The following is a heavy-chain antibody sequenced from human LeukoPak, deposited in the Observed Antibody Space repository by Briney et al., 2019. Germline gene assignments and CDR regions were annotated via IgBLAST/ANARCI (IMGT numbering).Heavy chain of an antibody. CDR2: ISRGSGPI. J-gene: IGHJ2*01. V-gene: IGHV3-21*01. D-gene: IGHD2-21*02. CDR1: GFTFSTYE. CDR3: ARAPPYCGGDCSDWYFDL. Sequence: GGSLRLSCAASGFTFSTYEMIWVRQAPGRGLEWVSSISRGSGPIYYADSLKGRFTISRDNAKNSLYLQMNSLRVEDTAVYYCARAPPYCGGDCSDWYFDLWGRGTLVTVSS.